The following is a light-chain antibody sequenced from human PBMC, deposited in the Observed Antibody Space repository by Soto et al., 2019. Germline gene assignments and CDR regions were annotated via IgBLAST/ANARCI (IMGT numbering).Light chain of an antibody. J-gene: IGKJ1*01. CDR3: QQNAITPPWT. CDR1: QSVSRS. CDR2: AAS. V-gene: IGKV1-39*01. Sequence: QLTQSPSSLSASVGDRVIITCRASQSVSRSLNWYQQKAGQAPKLLIYAASTLHSGVPSRFSGSGSGTEFTLTISSLQPEDFATYHCQQNAITPPWTFGQGTKVDIK.